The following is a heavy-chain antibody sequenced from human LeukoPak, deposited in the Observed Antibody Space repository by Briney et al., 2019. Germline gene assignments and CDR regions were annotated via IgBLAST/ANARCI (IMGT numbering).Heavy chain of an antibody. CDR1: GYTFTSYG. J-gene: IGHJ6*02. Sequence: ASVKVSCKASGYTFTSYGISWVRQAPGRGLEWMGWISAYNGNTNYAQKLQGRVTMTTDTSTSTAYMELRSLRSDDTAVYYCARDYPPYYDILTGYYYYYYGMDVWGQGTTVTVSS. CDR2: ISAYNGNT. D-gene: IGHD3-9*01. V-gene: IGHV1-18*01. CDR3: ARDYPPYYDILTGYYYYYYGMDV.